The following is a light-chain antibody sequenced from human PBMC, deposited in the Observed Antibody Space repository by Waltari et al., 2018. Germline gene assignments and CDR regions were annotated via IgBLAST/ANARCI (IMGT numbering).Light chain of an antibody. CDR2: DVS. Sequence: QSALTQPASVSGSPGQSITISCTVTSSDVGGYNHVSWYQQHPGKAPKLMIYDVSNRPSGVSNRFSGSKSGNTASLTISGLQAEDEADYYCSSYTSSSTVVFGGGTKLTVL. V-gene: IGLV2-14*01. J-gene: IGLJ2*01. CDR3: SSYTSSSTVV. CDR1: SSDVGGYNH.